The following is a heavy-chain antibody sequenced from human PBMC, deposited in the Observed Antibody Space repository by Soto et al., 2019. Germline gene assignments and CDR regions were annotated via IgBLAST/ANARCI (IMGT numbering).Heavy chain of an antibody. Sequence: SETLSLTCTVSGGSISSYYWSWIRQPPGKGLEWIGYIYYSGSTNYNPSLKSRVTISIDTSKNKCSLKMSSVSVAGTAVYYCGRDAYGDYSFDYWGQGALVTVSS. CDR3: GRDAYGDYSFDY. CDR1: GGSISSYY. V-gene: IGHV4-59*12. CDR2: IYYSGST. D-gene: IGHD4-17*01. J-gene: IGHJ4*02.